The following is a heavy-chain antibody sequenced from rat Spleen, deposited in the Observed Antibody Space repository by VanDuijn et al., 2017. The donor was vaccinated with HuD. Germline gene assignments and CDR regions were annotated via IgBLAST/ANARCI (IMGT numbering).Heavy chain of an antibody. D-gene: IGHD1-2*01. Sequence: EVQLVESGGTLVQPGRSLKLSCAASGFTFSNYGMAWVRQTPTKGLEWVASISTGGGNTYYRDSVKGRFTISRDNAKNTQYLQMDSLQTEDTATYYCARGDSSSPRGGYWGQGVMVTVSS. J-gene: IGHJ2*01. CDR3: ARGDSSSPRGGY. V-gene: IGHV5S14*01. CDR2: ISTGGGNT. CDR1: GFTFSNYG.